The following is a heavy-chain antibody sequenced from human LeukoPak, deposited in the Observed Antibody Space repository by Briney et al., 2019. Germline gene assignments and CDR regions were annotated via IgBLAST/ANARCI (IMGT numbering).Heavy chain of an antibody. V-gene: IGHV4-59*08. CDR3: ARPITMGDAFDI. D-gene: IGHD3-3*01. Sequence: SETLSLTCTVSGGSISSYYWSWIRQPPGKGLEWIGYIYYSGSTNYNPSLKSRVTISVATSKNQFSLKLTSVTAADTAVYYCARPITMGDAFDIWGQGTMVTVSS. CDR1: GGSISSYY. J-gene: IGHJ3*02. CDR2: IYYSGST.